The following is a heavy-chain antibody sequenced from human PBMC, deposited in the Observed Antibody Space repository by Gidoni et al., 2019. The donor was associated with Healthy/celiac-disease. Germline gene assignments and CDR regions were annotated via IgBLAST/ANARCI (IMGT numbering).Heavy chain of an antibody. CDR3: ARDDSTGRLGS. D-gene: IGHD3-22*01. J-gene: IGHJ4*02. CDR1: VDRVSSHSVS. Sequence: QVQLPQSGPGLVTPSQTLALTSAISVDRVSSHSVSWNWIRQSPSRGLEWLGRTYYRAKWYYDYAVSVKSRITINPDTSKNQFSLQLNSVTPEDTAVYFCARDDSTGRLGSWGQGTLVTVSS. V-gene: IGHV6-1*01. CDR2: TYYRAKWYY.